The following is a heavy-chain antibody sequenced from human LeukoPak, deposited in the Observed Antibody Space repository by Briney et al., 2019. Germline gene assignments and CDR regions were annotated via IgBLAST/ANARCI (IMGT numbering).Heavy chain of an antibody. Sequence: GASVKVSCKASGYTFTSYYMHWVRQAPGQGLEWMGIINPSGGSTTYAQKFQGRVTMTRDMSTSTIYMELTSLRSEDTAVYYCAKGPYSGFSWGQGTLVTVSS. V-gene: IGHV1-46*01. J-gene: IGHJ5*02. D-gene: IGHD1-26*01. CDR2: INPSGGST. CDR3: AKGPYSGFS. CDR1: GYTFTSYY.